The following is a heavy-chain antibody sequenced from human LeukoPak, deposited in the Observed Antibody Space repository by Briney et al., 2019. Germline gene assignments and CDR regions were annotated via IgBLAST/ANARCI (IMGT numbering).Heavy chain of an antibody. CDR3: ARLLTGVPDY. CDR1: GFTFSSYE. CDR2: ISSSGSAI. J-gene: IGHJ4*02. Sequence: PGGSLRLSCAASGFTFSSYEMKWVRQAPGKGLEWVSYISSSGSAIYYADSVKGRFTISRDNAMNSLYLQMNSLRAEDTAVYYCARLLTGVPDYWGQGTLVTVSS. V-gene: IGHV3-48*03. D-gene: IGHD1-14*01.